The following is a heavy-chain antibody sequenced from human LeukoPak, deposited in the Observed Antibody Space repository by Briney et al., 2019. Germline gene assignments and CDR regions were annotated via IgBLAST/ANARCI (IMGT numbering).Heavy chain of an antibody. D-gene: IGHD7-27*01. V-gene: IGHV3-74*01. CDR1: GFTFSSYW. J-gene: IGHJ4*02. CDR2: INSDGSST. CDR3: SRETNWGPDY. Sequence: PGGSLRLSCAASGFTFSSYWMHWVRQAPGKGLGWVSRINSDGSSTSYADSVKGRFTIFRDNARNTLYLEMNSLRAEDTAVYYCSRETNWGPDYWGQGTLVTVSS.